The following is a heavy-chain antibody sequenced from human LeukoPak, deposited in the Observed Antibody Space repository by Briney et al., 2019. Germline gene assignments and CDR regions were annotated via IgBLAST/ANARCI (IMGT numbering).Heavy chain of an antibody. CDR1: GFIFSSYA. D-gene: IGHD2-15*01. V-gene: IGHV3-23*01. Sequence: GSLRLSCAASGFIFSSYAMTWVRQAPGKGLEWVSVISGSGGRTYYADSVKGRFTISRDNSKNTLYLQMSSLRAEDTAVYYCAKDRGGGNLDFDYWGQGTLVTVSS. CDR2: ISGSGGRT. CDR3: AKDRGGGNLDFDY. J-gene: IGHJ4*02.